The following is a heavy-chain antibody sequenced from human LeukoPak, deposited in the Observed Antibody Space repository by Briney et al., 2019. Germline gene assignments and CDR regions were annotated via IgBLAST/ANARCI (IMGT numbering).Heavy chain of an antibody. D-gene: IGHD3-10*01. J-gene: IGHJ4*02. CDR3: VRDQYSGSGSFDY. V-gene: IGHV4-39*07. CDR2: IHYSGYI. Sequence: PSETLSLTCTVSGGSINSNNYNWGWVRQPPGKGLEWIGTIHYSGYIHYNPSLKSRVTILVDTSKNQFSLRLNSVTAADTAVYYCVRDQYSGSGSFDYWGQGTLVTVSS. CDR1: GGSINSNNYN.